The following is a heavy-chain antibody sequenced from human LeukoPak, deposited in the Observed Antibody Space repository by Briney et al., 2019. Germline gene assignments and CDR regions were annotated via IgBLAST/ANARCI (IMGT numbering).Heavy chain of an antibody. D-gene: IGHD2-15*01. CDR2: ISGSGGTT. J-gene: IGHJ4*02. CDR1: GFTFSDYA. V-gene: IGHV3-23*01. Sequence: PGGTLRLSCAVSGFTFSDYAMGWVRQAPGKGLDWVSTISGSGGTTHYADPVRGRFTISRDNFQNTLYLQMDSLRADDTAIYYCAKDRRGGGYPFDYWGQGSWVTVSS. CDR3: AKDRRGGGYPFDY.